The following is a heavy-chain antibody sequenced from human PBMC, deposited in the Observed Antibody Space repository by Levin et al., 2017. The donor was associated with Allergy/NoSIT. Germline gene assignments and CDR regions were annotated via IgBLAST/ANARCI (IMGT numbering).Heavy chain of an antibody. CDR3: AKVNNAIFDY. Sequence: GGSLRLSCAASGFTFSSYAMSWVRQAPGKGLEWASAISGSDGSTYYADSVKGRFTISRDNSKNALYLQMNSLRAEDTAVYYCAKVNNAIFDYWGQGTLVTVSS. V-gene: IGHV3-23*01. J-gene: IGHJ4*02. CDR1: GFTFSSYA. CDR2: ISGSDGST. D-gene: IGHD1-14*01.